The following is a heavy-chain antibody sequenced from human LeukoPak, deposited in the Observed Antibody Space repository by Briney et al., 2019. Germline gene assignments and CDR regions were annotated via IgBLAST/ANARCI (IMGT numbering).Heavy chain of an antibody. V-gene: IGHV3-30*04. CDR3: AREGNSGGGDY. D-gene: IGHD6-19*01. CDR1: GFTFSSYA. J-gene: IGHJ4*02. Sequence: GGSLRLSCAASGFTFSSYAMHWVRQAPGKGLEWVAVISYDGSNKYYADSVKGRFTISRDNSKNTLYLQMNSLRAEDTAVYYCAREGNSGGGDYWGQGTLVTVSS. CDR2: ISYDGSNK.